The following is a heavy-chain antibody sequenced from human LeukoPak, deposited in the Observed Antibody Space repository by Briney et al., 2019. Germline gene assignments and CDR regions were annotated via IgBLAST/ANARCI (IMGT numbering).Heavy chain of an antibody. Sequence: SETLSLTCTVSGDSLSNYYWSWIRQPAGKELEWIGRIYTSGSTNYNPSLTSRVTMSLATSNNQFSLKLSSVPAADTAVYYCARDIDLDYYDSSGYYPPGAFDIWGQGTMVTVSS. CDR1: GDSLSNYY. D-gene: IGHD3-22*01. CDR3: ARDIDLDYYDSSGYYPPGAFDI. CDR2: IYTSGST. V-gene: IGHV4-4*07. J-gene: IGHJ3*02.